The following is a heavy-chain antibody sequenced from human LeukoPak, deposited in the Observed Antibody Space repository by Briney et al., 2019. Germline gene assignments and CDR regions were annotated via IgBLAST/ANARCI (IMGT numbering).Heavy chain of an antibody. CDR3: TTDASQLLYYYYYYYMDV. J-gene: IGHJ6*03. CDR2: IKSKTDGGTT. Sequence: GGSLRLSCAASGLTFSIAWVSWVRQAPGKGLEWVGRIKSKTDGGTTDYAAPVKGRFTISRDDSKNTLYLQMNSLKTEDTAVYYCTTDASQLLYYYYYYYMDVWGKGTTVTVSS. CDR1: GLTFSIAW. D-gene: IGHD2-2*01. V-gene: IGHV3-15*01.